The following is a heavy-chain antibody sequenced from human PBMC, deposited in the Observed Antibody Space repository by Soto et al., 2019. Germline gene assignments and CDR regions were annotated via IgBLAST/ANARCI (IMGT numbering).Heavy chain of an antibody. V-gene: IGHV1-69*01. CDR2: IIPIFGTA. D-gene: IGHD2-15*01. CDR1: GGTFSSYA. CDR3: ALGYCSGGSCFEIYGMDV. Sequence: QVQLVQSVAEVKKPGSSVKVSCKASGGTFSSYAISWVRQAPGQGLEWMGGIIPIFGTANYAQKFQGTVTITADESTSTAYMELSSLRSEDTAVYYCALGYCSGGSCFEIYGMDVWGQGTTVTVSS. J-gene: IGHJ6*02.